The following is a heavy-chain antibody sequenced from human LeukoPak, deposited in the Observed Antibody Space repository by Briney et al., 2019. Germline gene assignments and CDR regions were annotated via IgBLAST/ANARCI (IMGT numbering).Heavy chain of an antibody. CDR3: AKENGAAVISHFDY. V-gene: IGHV3-23*01. D-gene: IGHD2-21*01. CDR1: GFTFSSYA. J-gene: IGHJ4*02. Sequence: PGGSLRLSCAASGFTFSSYAMNWVRQAPGKGLEWVSAITSAGNTYYADSVKGRFTISRDNSKNTLYLQMNSLRAEDTAVYYCAKENGAAVISHFDYWGQGTLVTVSS. CDR2: ITSAGNT.